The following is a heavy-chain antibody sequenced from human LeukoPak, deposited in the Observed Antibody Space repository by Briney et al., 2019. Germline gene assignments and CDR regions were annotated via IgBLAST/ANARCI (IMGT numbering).Heavy chain of an antibody. V-gene: IGHV4-34*01. D-gene: IGHD3-9*01. J-gene: IGHJ4*02. CDR3: ARGGDILTGYQQYYFDY. CDR1: GGSFSGYY. CDR2: INHSGST. Sequence: PSETLSLTCAVYGGSFSGYYWSWIRQPPGKGLEWIGEINHSGSTNYNPSLKSRVTISVDTSKNQFSLKLSSVTAADTAVYYCARGGDILTGYQQYYFDYWGQGTLVTVSS.